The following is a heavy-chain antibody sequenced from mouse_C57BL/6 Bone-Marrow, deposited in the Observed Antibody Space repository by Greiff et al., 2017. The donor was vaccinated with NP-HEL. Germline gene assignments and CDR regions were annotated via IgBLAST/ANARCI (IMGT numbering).Heavy chain of an antibody. Sequence: EVQVVESGGGLVQSGRSLRLSCATSGFTFSDFYMEWVRQAPGQGLEWIAASRHTASDYTSEYSASVKGRFIVSRDTSQSILYLQMNALRAEDTAIDDCARDADYYTLGDYWGQGTSVTVSS. CDR3: ARDADYYTLGDY. D-gene: IGHD2-12*01. CDR1: GFTFSDFY. V-gene: IGHV7-1*01. CDR2: SRHTASDYTS. J-gene: IGHJ4*01.